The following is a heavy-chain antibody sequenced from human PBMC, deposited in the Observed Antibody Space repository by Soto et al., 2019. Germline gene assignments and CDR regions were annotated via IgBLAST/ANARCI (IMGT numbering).Heavy chain of an antibody. D-gene: IGHD2-2*01. Sequence: PGGSLRLSCAASGFSFSSHWMHWIRQAPEKGLVWVSHINRDGSSTAYADSVKGRFTISRDNAKNTLYLQMDSLRADDTAVYYCAKTPISYCSSTSRYRYFDYWGQGTLVTVSS. CDR3: AKTPISYCSSTSRYRYFDY. V-gene: IGHV3-74*01. J-gene: IGHJ4*02. CDR2: INRDGSST. CDR1: GFSFSSHW.